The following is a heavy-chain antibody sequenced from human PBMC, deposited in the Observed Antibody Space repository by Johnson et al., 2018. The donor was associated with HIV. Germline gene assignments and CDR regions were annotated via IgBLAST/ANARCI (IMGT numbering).Heavy chain of an antibody. Sequence: VQLVESGGGLVQPGGSLRLSCAASGFTFSIYAMSWVRQAPGKGLAWVSAIRGSGGNTYSADSVKGRLPISRDNSKNTLHLQMNSLRAEDTAVYYCARVTHIQLWANDAFDIWGQGTMVTVSS. CDR3: ARVTHIQLWANDAFDI. V-gene: IGHV3-23*04. J-gene: IGHJ3*02. CDR2: IRGSGGNT. D-gene: IGHD5-18*01. CDR1: GFTFSIYA.